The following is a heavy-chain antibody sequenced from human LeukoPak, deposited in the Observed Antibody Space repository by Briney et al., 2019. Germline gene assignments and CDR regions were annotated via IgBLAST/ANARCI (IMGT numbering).Heavy chain of an antibody. CDR1: GYSISSGYY. V-gene: IGHV4-38-2*02. J-gene: IGHJ4*02. CDR2: IYHSGST. Sequence: SETLSLTCTVSGYSISSGYYWGWIRQPPGKGLEWIGSIYHSGSTYYNPSLKSRVTISVDKSKNQFSLKLSSVTAADTAVYYCARDFRYCSGGSCRPYFDYWGQGTLVTVSS. D-gene: IGHD2-15*01. CDR3: ARDFRYCSGGSCRPYFDY.